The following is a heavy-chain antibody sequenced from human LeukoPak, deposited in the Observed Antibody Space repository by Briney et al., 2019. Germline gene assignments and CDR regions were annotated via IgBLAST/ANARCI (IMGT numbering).Heavy chain of an antibody. CDR3: ARGRGRSEKRHGDMLYYYYAMDV. J-gene: IGHJ6*02. D-gene: IGHD2-21*02. V-gene: IGHV3-23*01. CDR1: GFTFSTYA. CDR2: ISGSGAGT. Sequence: PGGSLRLSCAASGFTFSTYAMTWVRQAPGKGLEWVSGISGSGAGTYYADSVKGRFTISRDNSKNTLYLQMNSLRAEDTAVYYCARGRGRSEKRHGDMLYYYYAMDVRGQGTTVTVSS.